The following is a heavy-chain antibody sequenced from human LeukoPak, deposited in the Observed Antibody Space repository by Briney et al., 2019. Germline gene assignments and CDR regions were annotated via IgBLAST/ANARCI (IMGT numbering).Heavy chain of an antibody. CDR1: GDTFINSW. CDR2: IYPGDSDT. D-gene: IGHD6-13*01. CDR3: ASTSMIAAAGTEGFDP. V-gene: IGHV5-51*01. Sequence: GESLKISCTGSGDTFINSWIGWVRQMPGKGLEWMGIIYPGDSDTRYSPSFQGQVTISADKSISTAYLQWSSLKASDTAMYYCASTSMIAAAGTEGFDPWGQGTLVTVSS. J-gene: IGHJ5*02.